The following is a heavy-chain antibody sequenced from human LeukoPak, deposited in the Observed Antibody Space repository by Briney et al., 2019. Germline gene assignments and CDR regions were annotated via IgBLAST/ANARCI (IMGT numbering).Heavy chain of an antibody. D-gene: IGHD2-15*01. V-gene: IGHV1-69*05. J-gene: IGHJ4*02. CDR2: IIPIFGTA. Sequence: ASVKVSCKASGGTFSSYAISLARQAPGQGLEWMGRIIPIFGTANYAQKFQGRVTITTDESTSTAYMELSSLRSEDTAVYYCARDGDCSGGSCPSYWGQGTLVTVSS. CDR3: ARDGDCSGGSCPSY. CDR1: GGTFSSYA.